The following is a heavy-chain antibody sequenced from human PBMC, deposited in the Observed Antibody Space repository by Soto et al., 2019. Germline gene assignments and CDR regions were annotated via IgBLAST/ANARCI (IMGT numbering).Heavy chain of an antibody. CDR2: ISAYNGTT. D-gene: IGHD1-1*01. CDR1: GYTFTSYG. Sequence: QVQLVQSGAEVKKPGASVKVSCKASGYTFTSYGISWVRQAPGQGLEWMGWISAYNGTTNYAQKRQGRVTMTTVTATSTSYMELRSLRSDDAAVYYCATRSKTGNYDYWGQGTLVTVSS. V-gene: IGHV1-18*01. CDR3: ATRSKTGNYDY. J-gene: IGHJ4*02.